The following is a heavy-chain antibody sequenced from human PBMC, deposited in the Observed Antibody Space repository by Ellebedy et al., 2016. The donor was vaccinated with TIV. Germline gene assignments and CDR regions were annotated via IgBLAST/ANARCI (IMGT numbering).Heavy chain of an antibody. V-gene: IGHV3-15*01. CDR1: GLTFSDAW. D-gene: IGHD5/OR15-5a*01. CDR3: TADQRVYNAFDV. J-gene: IGHJ3*01. Sequence: GESLKISCGASGLTFSDAWMSWVRQAPGKGLEWVGRINSKSSGGTTEYAAPVKGRFTISRDDSKNTLFLQIYGLKTEDTGVYYCTADQRVYNAFDVWGLGTRVTVSS. CDR2: INSKSSGGTT.